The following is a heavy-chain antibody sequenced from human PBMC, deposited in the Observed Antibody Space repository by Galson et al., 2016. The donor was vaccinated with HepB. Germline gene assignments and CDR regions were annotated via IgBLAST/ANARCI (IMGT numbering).Heavy chain of an antibody. V-gene: IGHV3-66*02. CDR1: GFTVSSDD. CDR2: IYSGGDT. J-gene: IGHJ6*04. D-gene: IGHD4-17*01. Sequence: SLRLSCAVSGFTVSSDDMSWVRQAPGKELEWVSVIYSGGDTYYADSVKGRFTISRDNSKNTLYLQMSSLRTEDTAVYFCARDPGLRNGMGGWGKGTTVTVSS. CDR3: ARDPGLRNGMGG.